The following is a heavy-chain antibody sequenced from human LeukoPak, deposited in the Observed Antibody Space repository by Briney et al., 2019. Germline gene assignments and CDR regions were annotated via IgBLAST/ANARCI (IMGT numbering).Heavy chain of an antibody. V-gene: IGHV4-59*08. CDR2: IYYSGST. CDR1: GGSISSYY. D-gene: IGHD6-19*01. Sequence: SETLSLTCTVSGGSISSYYWSWIRQPPGKGLEWIGYIYYSGSTNYNPSLKSRVTISVDTSKNQFSLKLSSVTAADTAVYYCARHRGIAVAGGEDYFDYWGQGTLVTVSS. CDR3: ARHRGIAVAGGEDYFDY. J-gene: IGHJ4*02.